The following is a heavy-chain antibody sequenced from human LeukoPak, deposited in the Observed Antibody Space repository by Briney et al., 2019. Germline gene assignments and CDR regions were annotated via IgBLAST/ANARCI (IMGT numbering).Heavy chain of an antibody. CDR2: IRYDGSNK. J-gene: IGHJ4*02. V-gene: IGHV3-30*02. Sequence: SGGSLRLSCAASGFTFSSYGMHWVRQAPGKGLEWVAFIRYDGSNKYYADSVKGRFTISRDNSKNTLYLQMNSLRAEDTAVYYCAKDRCSSTSCFMGDFDYWGQGTLVTVSS. CDR3: AKDRCSSTSCFMGDFDY. D-gene: IGHD2-2*01. CDR1: GFTFSSYG.